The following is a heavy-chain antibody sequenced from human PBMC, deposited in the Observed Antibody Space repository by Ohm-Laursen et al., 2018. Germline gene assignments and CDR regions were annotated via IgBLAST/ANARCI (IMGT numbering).Heavy chain of an antibody. CDR1: GGSISSYY. V-gene: IGHV4-59*01. J-gene: IGHJ4*02. Sequence: GTLSLTCTVSGGSISSYYWSWIRQPPGKGLEWIGYIYYSGSTNYNPSLKSRVTISVDTSKNQFSLKLSSVTAADTAVYYCARLTYDFWSGYYMDYWGQGTLVTVSS. D-gene: IGHD3-3*01. CDR3: ARLTYDFWSGYYMDY. CDR2: IYYSGST.